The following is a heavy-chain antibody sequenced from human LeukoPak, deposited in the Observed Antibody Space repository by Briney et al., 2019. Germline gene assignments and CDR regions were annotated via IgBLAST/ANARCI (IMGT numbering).Heavy chain of an antibody. D-gene: IGHD6-19*01. J-gene: IGHJ4*02. CDR2: MNPNSGNT. V-gene: IGHV1-8*01. CDR3: ARGSYSSGWDFDY. Sequence: ASVKVSCKASGYTFTSYDINWVRQATGQGLEWMGWMNPNSGNTGYAQKFQGRVTMTRNASISTAYMELSSLRSEDTAVYYCARGSYSSGWDFDYWGQGTLVTVSS. CDR1: GYTFTSYD.